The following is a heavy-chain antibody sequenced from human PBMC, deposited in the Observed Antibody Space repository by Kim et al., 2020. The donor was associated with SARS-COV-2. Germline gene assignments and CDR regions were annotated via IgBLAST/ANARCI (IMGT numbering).Heavy chain of an antibody. J-gene: IGHJ4*02. CDR3: AMRDGYNSGRDY. D-gene: IGHD5-12*01. CDR1: GFTSSPYW. V-gene: IGHV3-74*01. CDR2: ISLDGRTT. Sequence: GGSLRLSCAASGFTSSPYWMNWVRQAPGKGLVWVSRISLDGRTTDYADYVKGRFTISRDNAKNSVYLHMNSLTGDDTAVYYCAMRDGYNSGRDYWGRGTLVIVSS.